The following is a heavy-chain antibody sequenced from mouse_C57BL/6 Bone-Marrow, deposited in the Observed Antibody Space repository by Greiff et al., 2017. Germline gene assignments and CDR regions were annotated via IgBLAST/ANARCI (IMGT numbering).Heavy chain of an antibody. CDR3: YLGGFAY. V-gene: IGHV14-4*01. Sequence: VQLQQSGAELVRPGASVKLSCTASGFNIKDDYMHWVKQRPEQGLEWIGWIDPENGDTEYASKFQGKATITADTSSTTAYMQLSSLTSEDTAVYYCYLGGFAYWGQGTLVTVSA. CDR2: IDPENGDT. CDR1: GFNIKDDY. D-gene: IGHD3-3*01. J-gene: IGHJ3*01.